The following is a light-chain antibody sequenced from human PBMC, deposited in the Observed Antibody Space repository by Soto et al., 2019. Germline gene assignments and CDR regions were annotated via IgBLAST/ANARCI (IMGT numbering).Light chain of an antibody. Sequence: DIQLTQSPSFLSASVEDRVTITCRASQGISSSLAWFQQKPGKAPKLLIYAASTLQSRVPSRFSGSGSGTDFTLTIIRLQPEDCATYYCQQVNTYPHTFGQGNKLEIK. J-gene: IGKJ2*01. CDR3: QQVNTYPHT. CDR1: QGISSS. V-gene: IGKV1-9*01. CDR2: AAS.